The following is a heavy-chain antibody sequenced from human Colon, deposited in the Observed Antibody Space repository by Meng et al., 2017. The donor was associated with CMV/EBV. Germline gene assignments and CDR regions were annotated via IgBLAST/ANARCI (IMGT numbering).Heavy chain of an antibody. V-gene: IGHV1-18*01. D-gene: IGHD2-2*01. J-gene: IGHJ6*02. CDR3: ARDRCSSTSCYDYYYGMDV. CDR2: ISAYNGNT. CDR1: GYTFTSYG. Sequence: ASVKVSCKASGYTFTSYGISWVRQAPGQGLEWMGWISAYNGNTNYAQKLQGRVTMTTDTSTSTAYMELRSLRSDDTAVYYCARDRCSSTSCYDYYYGMDVWGRGTTVTVSS.